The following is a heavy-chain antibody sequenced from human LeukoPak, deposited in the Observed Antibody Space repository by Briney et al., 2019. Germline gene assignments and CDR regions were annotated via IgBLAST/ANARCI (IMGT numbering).Heavy chain of an antibody. CDR3: ARVGQGKYYFDY. D-gene: IGHD1-26*01. Sequence: GGSLRLSCAASGFTFSNYWMHWVRQTPGKGLVWVSRINNDGSTTSYADSVKGRFTISRDNAKNTLYLQMNSLRAEDTAVYYCARVGQGKYYFDYWGQGTLVTVSS. CDR2: INNDGSTT. J-gene: IGHJ4*02. CDR1: GFTFSNYW. V-gene: IGHV3-74*01.